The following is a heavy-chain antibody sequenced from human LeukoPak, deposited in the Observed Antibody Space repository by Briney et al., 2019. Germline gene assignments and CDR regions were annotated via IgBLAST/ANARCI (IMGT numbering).Heavy chain of an antibody. CDR1: GDSVSSNSAA. CDR3: ARSTGPIDY. Sequence: SPTLSLTCAISGDSVSSNSAAWNWIRQSPSRGLEWLGRTYYRSKWYTYYAVSVKSRISINRDTSKNQISLQLDSVTPEDTAVYYCARSTGPIDYWGQGTLVTVSS. D-gene: IGHD1-1*01. CDR2: TYYRSKWYT. V-gene: IGHV6-1*01. J-gene: IGHJ4*02.